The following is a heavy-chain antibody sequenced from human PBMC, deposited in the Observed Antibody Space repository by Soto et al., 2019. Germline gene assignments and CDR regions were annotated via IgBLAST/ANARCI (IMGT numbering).Heavy chain of an antibody. CDR1: GGSVSSGSYY. CDR2: IYYSGST. Sequence: SETLSLTCTVSGGSVSSGSYYWSWIRQPPGKGLEWIGYIYYSGSTNYNPSLKSRVTISVDTSKNQFSLKLSSVTAADTAVYYCARDGADYGMDVWGQGTTVTVSS. CDR3: ARDGADYGMDV. V-gene: IGHV4-61*01. J-gene: IGHJ6*02.